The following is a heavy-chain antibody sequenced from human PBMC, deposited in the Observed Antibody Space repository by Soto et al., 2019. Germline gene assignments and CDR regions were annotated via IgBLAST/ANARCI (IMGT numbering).Heavy chain of an antibody. V-gene: IGHV3-30-3*01. Sequence: GGSLRLSCAASVFTFSRYAIHWVRQAPGKGLEWVTVMSYDGNQKHYADSVKGRFTVSRDDSENTVFLQMTSLRPEDTATYYCAKDRYFDSYYLDSWGQGTLVTVSS. J-gene: IGHJ4*02. D-gene: IGHD3-9*01. CDR3: AKDRYFDSYYLDS. CDR1: VFTFSRYA. CDR2: MSYDGNQK.